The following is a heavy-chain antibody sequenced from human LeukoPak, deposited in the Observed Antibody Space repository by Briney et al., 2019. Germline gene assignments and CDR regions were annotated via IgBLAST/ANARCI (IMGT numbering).Heavy chain of an antibody. CDR1: GGSISSGGYY. V-gene: IGHV4-61*08. D-gene: IGHD3-22*01. CDR3: ARQGGHYDSSGPDY. CDR2: IYYSGST. J-gene: IGHJ4*02. Sequence: PSQTLSLTCTVSGGSISSGGYYWSWIRQPPGKGLEWIGYIYYSGSTNYNPSLKSRVTISVDTSKNQFSLKLSSVTAADTAVYYCARQGGHYDSSGPDYWGQGTLVTVSS.